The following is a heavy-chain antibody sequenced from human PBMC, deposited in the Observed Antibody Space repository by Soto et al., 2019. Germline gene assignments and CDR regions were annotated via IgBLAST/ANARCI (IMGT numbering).Heavy chain of an antibody. Sequence: ASVKLSCKASGYTFTSYDINWVRQATGQGLEWMGWMNPNSGNTGYAQKFQGRVTMTRNTSISTAYMELSSLRSEDTAVYYCASLARNCYVWRGYSFYIWGQRTMVPVSS. CDR1: GYTFTSYD. V-gene: IGHV1-8*01. D-gene: IGHD3-3*01. CDR3: ASLARNCYVWRGYSFYI. J-gene: IGHJ3*02. CDR2: MNPNSGNT.